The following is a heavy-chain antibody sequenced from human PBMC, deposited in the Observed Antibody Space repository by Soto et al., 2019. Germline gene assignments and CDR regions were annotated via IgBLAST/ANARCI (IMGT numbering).Heavy chain of an antibody. Sequence: QLQLQESGPGLVKPSETLSLTCTVSGGSISSSSYYWGWIRQPPGKGLEWIGSIYYSGSTYYNPSLKSRVTISVDTSKNQFSRKLSSVTAADTAVYYCARQWTGDWYFDLWGRGTLVTVSS. CDR3: ARQWTGDWYFDL. J-gene: IGHJ2*01. V-gene: IGHV4-39*01. CDR2: IYYSGST. D-gene: IGHD7-27*01. CDR1: GGSISSSSYY.